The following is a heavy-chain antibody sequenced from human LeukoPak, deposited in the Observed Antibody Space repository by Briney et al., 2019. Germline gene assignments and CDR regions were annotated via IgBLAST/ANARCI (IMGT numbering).Heavy chain of an antibody. CDR2: IYYSGST. CDR3: ARGVIAAAGKGDYFDY. V-gene: IGHV4-59*01. Sequence: SETLSLTSTVSGGSISSYYWSWIRQPPGKGLEWIGYIYYSGSTNYNPSLKSRVTISVDTSKNQFSLKLSSVTAADTAVYYCARGVIAAAGKGDYFDYWGQGTLVTVSS. D-gene: IGHD6-13*01. J-gene: IGHJ4*02. CDR1: GGSISSYY.